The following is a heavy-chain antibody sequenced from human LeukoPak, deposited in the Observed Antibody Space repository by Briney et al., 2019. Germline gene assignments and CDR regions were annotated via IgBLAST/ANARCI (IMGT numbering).Heavy chain of an antibody. CDR3: ARARGAPLDY. Sequence: SETLSLTCTVSGYSISNGYYWGWIRQPPGKGLEWIGSIYHSGSTYYNPSLKSRVTISVDTSKNQFSLKLSSVTAADTAVYYCARARGAPLDYWGQGTLVTVSS. CDR2: IYHSGST. CDR1: GYSISNGYY. J-gene: IGHJ4*02. V-gene: IGHV4-38-2*02. D-gene: IGHD3-10*01.